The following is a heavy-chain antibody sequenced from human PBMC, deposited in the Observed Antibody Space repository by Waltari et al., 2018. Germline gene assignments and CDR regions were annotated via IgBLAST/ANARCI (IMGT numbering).Heavy chain of an antibody. V-gene: IGHV3-33*08. J-gene: IGHJ4*02. CDR2: IWYDGINK. CDR1: GFTLSSYG. D-gene: IGHD6-13*01. CDR3: ANLKQQLVDY. Sequence: QVQLVESGGGVVQPGRSLRLSCAASGFTLSSYGMHWVRQAPGKGLDCVAVIWYDGINKYYADSLKGRFTISIDNSKNTLYLQMNSLRAEDTAMYYCANLKQQLVDYWGQGTLVTVSS.